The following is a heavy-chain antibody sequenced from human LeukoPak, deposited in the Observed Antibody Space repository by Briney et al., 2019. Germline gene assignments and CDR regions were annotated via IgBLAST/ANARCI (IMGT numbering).Heavy chain of an antibody. Sequence: GGSLRLSCAASGFTFSSYWMSWVRQAPGKGLEWVSSISSSSSYIYYADSVKGRFTISRDNAKNSLYLQMNSLRAEDTAVYYCARDSSSWYPVLDYWGQGTLVTVSS. CDR1: GFTFSSYW. CDR3: ARDSSSWYPVLDY. CDR2: ISSSSSYI. J-gene: IGHJ4*02. V-gene: IGHV3-21*01. D-gene: IGHD6-13*01.